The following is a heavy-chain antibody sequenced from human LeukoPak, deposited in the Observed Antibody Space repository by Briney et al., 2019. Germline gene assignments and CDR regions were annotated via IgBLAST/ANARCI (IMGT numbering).Heavy chain of an antibody. CDR2: ISFDGSKK. V-gene: IGHV3-30*04. CDR3: ARKNIAAAEGDDFEV. Sequence: RPGGSLRLSCAASGFTFSSYIMQWVRQAPGKGLEWVAFISFDGSKKNYADSVKGRFTISRDNSKNTMYLEMNSLKAEDTAMYYCARKNIAAAEGDDFEVWGQGTMVTVSS. D-gene: IGHD6-13*01. CDR1: GFTFSSYI. J-gene: IGHJ3*01.